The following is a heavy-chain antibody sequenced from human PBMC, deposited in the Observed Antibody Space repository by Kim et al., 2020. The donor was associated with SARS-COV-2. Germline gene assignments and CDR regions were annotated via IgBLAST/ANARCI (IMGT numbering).Heavy chain of an antibody. D-gene: IGHD6-13*01. CDR1: GFTFSSYG. CDR2: ISYDGSNK. J-gene: IGHJ4*02. CDR3: AKDLRSYSSSWSGQDVY. V-gene: IGHV3-30*18. Sequence: GGSLRLSCAASGFTFSSYGMHWVRQAPGKGLEWVAVISYDGSNKYYADSVKGRFTISRDNSKNTLYLQMNSLRAEDTAVYYCAKDLRSYSSSWSGQDVYWGQGTLVTVSS.